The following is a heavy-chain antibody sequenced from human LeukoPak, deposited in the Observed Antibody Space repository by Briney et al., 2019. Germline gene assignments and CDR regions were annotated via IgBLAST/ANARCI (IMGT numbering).Heavy chain of an antibody. CDR1: GGTFSSYA. D-gene: IGHD1-1*01. J-gene: IGHJ4*02. CDR3: ARVSGDWNDTRIFDY. Sequence: GASVKVSCKASGGTFSSYAISWVRQAPGQGLEWMGRIIPILGIANYAQKFQGRVTITADKSTSTAYMELSSLRSEDTAVYYCARVSGDWNDTRIFDYWGQGTLVTVSS. CDR2: IIPILGIA. V-gene: IGHV1-69*04.